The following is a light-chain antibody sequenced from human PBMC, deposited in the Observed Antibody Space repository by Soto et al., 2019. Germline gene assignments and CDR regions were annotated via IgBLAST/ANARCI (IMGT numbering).Light chain of an antibody. Sequence: QSALTQPASVSGSPGQSITISCTGTSSDVGAYNYVSWHQQHPGKAPKLNIYEVSNRPSGVSNRFSGSKSGNTASLTISGLQAEDEADYYCSSYTSSSTLVFGGGTKVTVL. J-gene: IGLJ3*02. V-gene: IGLV2-14*01. CDR1: SSDVGAYNY. CDR3: SSYTSSSTLV. CDR2: EVS.